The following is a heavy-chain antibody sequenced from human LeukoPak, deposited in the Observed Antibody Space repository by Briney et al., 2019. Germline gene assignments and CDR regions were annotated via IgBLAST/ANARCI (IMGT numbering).Heavy chain of an antibody. D-gene: IGHD3-16*01. CDR3: ARARPSSFGGSRDAFDI. CDR1: GYTFTSYA. CDR2: INAGNGNT. Sequence: ASVKVSCKASGYTFTSYAMHWVRQAPGQRLEWMGWINAGNGNTKYSQKFQGRVTITRDTSASTAYMELSSLRSEDTAVYYCARARPSSFGGSRDAFDIWGQGTMVTVSS. V-gene: IGHV1-3*01. J-gene: IGHJ3*02.